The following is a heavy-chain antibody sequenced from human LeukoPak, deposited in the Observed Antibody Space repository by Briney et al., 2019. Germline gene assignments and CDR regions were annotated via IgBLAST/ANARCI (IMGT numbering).Heavy chain of an antibody. J-gene: IGHJ6*03. CDR2: INPNSGGT. V-gene: IGHV1-2*02. D-gene: IGHD2-15*01. CDR1: GYTFTGYY. CDR3: ARSMEGYCSGGSCYSYYYYMDV. Sequence: GASVKVSCKASGYTFTGYYMHWVRQAPGQGLEWMGWINPNSGGTNYAQKFQGRVTMTRDTSISTAYMELSSLRSEDTAVYYCARSMEGYCSGGSCYSYYYYMDVWGKGTTVTVSS.